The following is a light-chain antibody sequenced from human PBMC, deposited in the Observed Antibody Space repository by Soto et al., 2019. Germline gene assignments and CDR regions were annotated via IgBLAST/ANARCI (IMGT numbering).Light chain of an antibody. CDR1: QSGSSNS. J-gene: IGKJ1*01. CDR2: GAS. Sequence: ESVLTQSPGTLYLSPGERATLSCRASQSGSSNSLAWYQQKPGQAPRLLIYGASSRATGTPDRFSGSGSGTDFTLTIIRVEPEDCAVYYCQQFGGSQPSWTFGHGTKVEI. V-gene: IGKV3-20*01. CDR3: QQFGGSQPSWT.